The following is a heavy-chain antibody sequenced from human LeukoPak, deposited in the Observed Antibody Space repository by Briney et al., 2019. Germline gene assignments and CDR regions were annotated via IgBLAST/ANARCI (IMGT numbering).Heavy chain of an antibody. J-gene: IGHJ4*02. CDR2: IYYSGST. CDR1: GGSISSYY. Sequence: SETLSLTCTVSGGSISSYYWSLIRQPPGKGLEWIGYIYYSGSTNYNPSLKSRVIISVDTSKNQFSLKLSSVTAADTAVYYCARSRRFRRGEGCFDYWGQGTLVTVSS. V-gene: IGHV4-59*01. D-gene: IGHD3-16*01. CDR3: ARSRRFRRGEGCFDY.